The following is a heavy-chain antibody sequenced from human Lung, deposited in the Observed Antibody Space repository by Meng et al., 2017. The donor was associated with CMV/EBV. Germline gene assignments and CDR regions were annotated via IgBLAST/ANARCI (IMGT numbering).Heavy chain of an antibody. J-gene: IGHJ4*02. V-gene: IGHV4-4*07. CDR2: LYPDGST. CDR1: SDSITNYF. D-gene: IGHD2-2*01. CDR3: ARTPVRFCNTHMCYAFDY. Sequence: RGSGPRLVKHSETLSVTCIVSSDSITNYFWSWVRQPAGKGLEWIGRLYPDGSTDYNPSLSSRLTLSLDTSKIRFSLKLRSVTAADTAIYYCARTPVRFCNTHMCYAFDYWGQGALVIVSS.